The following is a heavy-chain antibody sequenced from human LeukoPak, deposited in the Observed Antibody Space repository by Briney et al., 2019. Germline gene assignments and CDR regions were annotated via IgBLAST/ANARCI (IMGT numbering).Heavy chain of an antibody. CDR3: ARAPAGSSKYEY. CDR2: IFATGST. V-gene: IGHV4-4*07. D-gene: IGHD6-13*01. Sequence: IFATGSTNFNPSLKSRFTMSVDTSKSQFSLNLSSVTAADTAVYYCARAPAGSSKYEYWGQGILVTVSS. J-gene: IGHJ4*02.